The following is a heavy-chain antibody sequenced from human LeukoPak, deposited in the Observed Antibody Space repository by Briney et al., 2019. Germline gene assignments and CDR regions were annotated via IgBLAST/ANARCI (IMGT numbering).Heavy chain of an antibody. CDR2: IYYSGST. J-gene: IGHJ5*02. V-gene: IGHV4-59*01. CDR1: GGSFSGYY. Sequence: SETLSLTCAVYGGSFSGYYWSWIRQPPGKGLEWIGYIYYSGSTNYNPSLKSRVTISVDTSKNQFSLKLSSVTAADTAVYYCARDEDYYDSSGYYSGWFDPWGQGTLVTVSS. D-gene: IGHD3-22*01. CDR3: ARDEDYYDSSGYYSGWFDP.